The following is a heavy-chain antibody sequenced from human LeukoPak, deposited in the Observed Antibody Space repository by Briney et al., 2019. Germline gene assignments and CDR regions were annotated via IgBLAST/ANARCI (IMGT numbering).Heavy chain of an antibody. CDR1: SGSISSNY. J-gene: IGHJ4*02. CDR3: TRARRYSYGHFDY. V-gene: IGHV4-59*01. Sequence: SQTLSLTSIVSSGSISSNYCNWIWHPPGKRLECLGDNYYTVGTNYSPSLKSLVTISLDTSKNHFSLKLSSVTAADTAVYYCTRARRYSYGHFDYWGQGTLVSVSS. D-gene: IGHD5-18*01. CDR2: NYYTVGT.